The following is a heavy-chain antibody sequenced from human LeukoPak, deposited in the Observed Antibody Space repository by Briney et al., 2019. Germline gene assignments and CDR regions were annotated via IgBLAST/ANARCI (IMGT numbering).Heavy chain of an antibody. J-gene: IGHJ4*02. Sequence: GGSLRLSCAASGFTFGSYGMHWVRQAPGKGLEWVAVIWYDGSNKYYADSVKGRFTISRDNSKNTLYLQMSSLRAEDTAVYYCAKDPTSFSTSSWYIYYWGQGTLVTVSS. CDR2: IWYDGSNK. V-gene: IGHV3-33*06. CDR1: GFTFGSYG. CDR3: AKDPTSFSTSSWYIYY. D-gene: IGHD6-13*01.